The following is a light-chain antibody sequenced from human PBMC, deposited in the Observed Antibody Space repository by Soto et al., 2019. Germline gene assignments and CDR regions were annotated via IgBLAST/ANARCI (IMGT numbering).Light chain of an antibody. Sequence: QSVLTQPPSASGSPGQSVTISCTGTSSDVGGYNYVSWYQQHPGKAPKLMIYEVSKRPSGVPDRFSGSKSGNTASLTVSGLQAEDEADYYCSSYAGSPVFGGGTKLPVL. CDR3: SSYAGSPV. J-gene: IGLJ2*01. V-gene: IGLV2-8*01. CDR1: SSDVGGYNY. CDR2: EVS.